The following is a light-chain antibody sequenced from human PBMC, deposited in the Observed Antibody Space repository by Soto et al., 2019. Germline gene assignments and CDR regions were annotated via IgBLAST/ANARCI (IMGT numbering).Light chain of an antibody. V-gene: IGLV2-14*01. CDR3: AAWDDSLNGPV. J-gene: IGLJ2*01. Sequence: QSVLTQPASVSGSPGQSITISCTGTSSDVGGYDYVSWYQQHPGKAPKLMIHEVSYRPSGVSNRFSGSKSGNTASLTISGLQAEDEADYYCAAWDDSLNGPVFGGGTKLTVL. CDR1: SSDVGGYDY. CDR2: EVS.